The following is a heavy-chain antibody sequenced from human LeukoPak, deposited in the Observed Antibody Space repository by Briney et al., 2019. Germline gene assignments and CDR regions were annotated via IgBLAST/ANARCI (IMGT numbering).Heavy chain of an antibody. CDR2: IYYSGST. Sequence: SETLSLTXXXXXGSISXYYWSWIRQPPGKGLEWIGYIYYSGSTNYNPSLKSRVTISVDTSKNQFSLKLSSVTAADTAVYYCARQDTAMVYFDYWGQGTLVTVSS. CDR1: XGSISXYY. CDR3: ARQDTAMVYFDY. D-gene: IGHD5-18*01. V-gene: IGHV4-59*01. J-gene: IGHJ4*02.